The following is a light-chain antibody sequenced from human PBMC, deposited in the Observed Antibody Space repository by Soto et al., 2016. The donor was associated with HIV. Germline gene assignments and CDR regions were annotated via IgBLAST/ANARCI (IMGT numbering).Light chain of an antibody. CDR1: NIGDRS. CDR2: DDS. CDR3: QVWHSDGDNYV. J-gene: IGLJ1*01. V-gene: IGLV3-21*03. Sequence: SYELTQPPSVSVAPGKTAKITCGGHNIGDRSVHWYQQRPGQAPILVVYDDSDRPSGIPERFSGSNSGSAATLTISRVEAGDEADYYCQVWHSDGDNYVFGPGTQGHRP.